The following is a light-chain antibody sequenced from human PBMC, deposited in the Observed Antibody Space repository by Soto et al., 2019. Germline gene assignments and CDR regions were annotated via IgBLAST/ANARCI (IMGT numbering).Light chain of an antibody. V-gene: IGKV1-9*01. Sequence: DIQLTQSPSFLSASVGDRVTISCRASQGISSYLAWYQQTPGKAPKLLIYASSTLQSGVPSRFSGSGSGTEFTLTIGSLQPDDFATYYCQQLNTFPVTFGLRTRLDI. CDR3: QQLNTFPVT. J-gene: IGKJ5*01. CDR1: QGISSY. CDR2: ASS.